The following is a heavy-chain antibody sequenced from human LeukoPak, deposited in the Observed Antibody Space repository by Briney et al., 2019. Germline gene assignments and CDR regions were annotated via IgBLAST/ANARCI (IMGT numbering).Heavy chain of an antibody. V-gene: IGHV4-39*01. CDR3: ARRHYYFDY. Sequence: SETLSLTCTVSGVSIGRGDYSWGWIRQPPGKGLEWIANIHNDGSIYCNASLKSRVIMSVDTSKNQFYLKLSSVAAAETAVYYCARRHYYFDYWGQGILVTVSS. CDR1: GVSIGRGDYS. J-gene: IGHJ4*02. CDR2: IHNDGSI.